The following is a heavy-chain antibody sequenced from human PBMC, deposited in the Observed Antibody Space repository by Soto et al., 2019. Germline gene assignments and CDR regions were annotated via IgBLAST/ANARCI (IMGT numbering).Heavy chain of an antibody. CDR1: GVSFSGYY. CDR3: ARDKITGLFDY. CDR2: INHSGST. Sequence: SETLSLTCAVYGVSFSGYYWNWIRQPPGTGLEWIGEINHSGSTNYNPSLKSRVTISVDTSKNQFSLKLTSVTAADTAVYYCARDKITGLFDYWGQGTLVTVSS. D-gene: IGHD2-8*02. V-gene: IGHV4-34*01. J-gene: IGHJ4*02.